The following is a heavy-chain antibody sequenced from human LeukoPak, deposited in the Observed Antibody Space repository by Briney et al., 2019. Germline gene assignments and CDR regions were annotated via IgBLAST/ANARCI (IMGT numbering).Heavy chain of an antibody. CDR2: MNPITGST. CDR3: ASVKRFPTVWFDP. V-gene: IGHV1-8*01. Sequence: GASVKVSCKASGYTFSDYDINWVRQAAGQGLEWMGWMNPITGSTGYVQKFRGRIIMTRDTSITTAFMELTSLTSDDTAIYYCASVKRFPTVWFDPWGQGTLVSVSS. D-gene: IGHD3-10*01. CDR1: GYTFSDYD. J-gene: IGHJ5*02.